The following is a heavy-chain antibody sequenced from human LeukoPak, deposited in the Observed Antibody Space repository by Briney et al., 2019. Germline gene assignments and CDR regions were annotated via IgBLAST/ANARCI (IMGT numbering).Heavy chain of an antibody. CDR3: ASFGILVSWGAFDI. CDR1: EFTFSNYW. Sequence: PGGSLRLSCAASEFTFSNYWMSWVRQAPGKGPEWVASIKEDGSIKYYVDSVKGRFTISRDNAKNSLYLQMSSLRAEDMAVYYCASFGILVSWGAFDIWGQGTMVTVSS. V-gene: IGHV3-7*01. D-gene: IGHD5/OR15-5a*01. CDR2: IKEDGSIK. J-gene: IGHJ3*02.